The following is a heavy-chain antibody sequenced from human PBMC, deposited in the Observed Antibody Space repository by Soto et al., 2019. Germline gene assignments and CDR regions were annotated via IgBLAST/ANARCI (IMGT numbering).Heavy chain of an antibody. V-gene: IGHV4-31*03. Sequence: PSETLSLTCTVSGGSISSGDYYWSWIRQPPGKGLEWIGTIYFSGTTYYNPSLKSRVTISVDTSKSRFSLKLSSVTAADTAVYYCARRDRSGFSYWLDTWGQGTLVTVSS. CDR1: GGSISSGDYY. CDR3: ARRDRSGFSYWLDT. D-gene: IGHD3-22*01. J-gene: IGHJ5*02. CDR2: IYFSGTT.